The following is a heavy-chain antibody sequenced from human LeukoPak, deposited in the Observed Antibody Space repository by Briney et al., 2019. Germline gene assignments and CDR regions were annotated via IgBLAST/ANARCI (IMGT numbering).Heavy chain of an antibody. CDR2: ISGSGGST. CDR3: ARTGAADADYYYYMDV. Sequence: GGSLRLSCAASGFTFSSYAMSWVRQAPGKGLEWVSAISGSGGSTYYADSVKGRFTISRDNSKNTLYLQMNSLRAEDTAVYYCARTGAADADYYYYMDVWGKGTTVTVSS. V-gene: IGHV3-23*01. D-gene: IGHD1-14*01. J-gene: IGHJ6*03. CDR1: GFTFSSYA.